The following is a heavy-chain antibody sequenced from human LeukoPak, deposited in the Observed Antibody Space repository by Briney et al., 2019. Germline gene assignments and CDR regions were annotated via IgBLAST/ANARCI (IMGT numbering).Heavy chain of an antibody. CDR2: INQGGGVR. J-gene: IGHJ4*02. V-gene: IGHV3-7*02. CDR3: ARFGYSGWNLEN. Sequence: PGGSLRLSCAASGFSFRDFWMTWLRQAPGKGLEWVANINQGGGVRYYADSVKGRFTISRDDTESSLYVQMNSLRDEDTAVYYCARFGYSGWNLENWGQGTLVTVSS. CDR1: GFSFRDFW. D-gene: IGHD5-12*01.